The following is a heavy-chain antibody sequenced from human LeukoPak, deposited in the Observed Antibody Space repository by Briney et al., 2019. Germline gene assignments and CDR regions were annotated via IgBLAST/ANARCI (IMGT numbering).Heavy chain of an antibody. CDR3: ARARLQWEVRYPRFDS. V-gene: IGHV3-30*03. CDR2: ISYDGSYK. CDR1: GFAFSTYA. J-gene: IGHJ4*02. D-gene: IGHD1-26*01. Sequence: GGSLRLSCSASGFAFSTYAMHWVRQAPGKGLEWVAVISYDGSYKDYGDPVKGRLTLSRDNSKSTVFLETSSLRAEDTAVYHCARARLQWEVRYPRFDSWGQGTLVTVSS.